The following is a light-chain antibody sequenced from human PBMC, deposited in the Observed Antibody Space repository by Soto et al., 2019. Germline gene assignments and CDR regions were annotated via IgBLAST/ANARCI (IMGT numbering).Light chain of an antibody. CDR1: QTVRNNY. V-gene: IGKV3-20*01. CDR2: DAS. CDR3: QQYGSSSIT. Sequence: VFTQSPGTLSFSPRERPTLSCGPSQTVRNNYLAWYQQKPGQAPRLLIYDASSRATGIPDRFSGSGSGTDFTLTISRLEPEDFAVYYCQQYGSSSITFGQGTRLEIK. J-gene: IGKJ5*01.